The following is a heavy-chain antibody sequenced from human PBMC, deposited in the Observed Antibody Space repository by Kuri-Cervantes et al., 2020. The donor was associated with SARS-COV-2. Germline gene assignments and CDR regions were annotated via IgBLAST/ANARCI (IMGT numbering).Heavy chain of an antibody. D-gene: IGHD3-3*01. V-gene: IGHV4-34*01. CDR1: GGSFSGYY. CDR2: INHSGST. Sequence: SETLSLTCAVYGGSFSGYYWSWIRQPPGKGLEWIGEINHSGSTNYNPSLKSRVTISVDTSKNQLSLKLSSVTAADTAVYYCARRWFDFWSGYYIFDYWGQGTLVTVSS. CDR3: ARRWFDFWSGYYIFDY. J-gene: IGHJ4*02.